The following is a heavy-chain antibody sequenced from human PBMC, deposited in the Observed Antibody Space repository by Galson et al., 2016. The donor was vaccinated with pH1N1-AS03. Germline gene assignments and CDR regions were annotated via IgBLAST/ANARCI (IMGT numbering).Heavy chain of an antibody. Sequence: SLRLSCAASGFTFRTFSIYWVRQAPGKGLEYVSGISDNGSNTYYADSVKARFTISRDKSKNTVYLQMSSLRTEDTAVYYCIKEGKRLQSRGSDAFDIWGRGTMVTVSS. V-gene: IGHV3-64D*06. D-gene: IGHD6-19*01. CDR2: ISDNGSNT. CDR3: IKEGKRLQSRGSDAFDI. CDR1: GFTFRTFS. J-gene: IGHJ3*02.